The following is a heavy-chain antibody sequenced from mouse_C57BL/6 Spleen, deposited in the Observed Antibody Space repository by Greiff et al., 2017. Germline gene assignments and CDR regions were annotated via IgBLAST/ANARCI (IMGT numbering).Heavy chain of an antibody. CDR1: GYTFTDYY. D-gene: IGHD4-1*01. CDR3: ARWDWYYFDY. V-gene: IGHV1-26*01. Sequence: VQLQQSGPELVKPGASVKISCKASGYTFTDYYMNWVKQSHGKSLEWIGDINPNNGGTSYNQKFKGKATLTVVKSSSTAYMELRSLTSEDSAVYYCARWDWYYFDYWGQGTTRTVSS. J-gene: IGHJ2*01. CDR2: INPNNGGT.